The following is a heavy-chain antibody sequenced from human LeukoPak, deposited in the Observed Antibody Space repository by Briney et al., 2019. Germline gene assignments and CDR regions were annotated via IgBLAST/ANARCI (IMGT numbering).Heavy chain of an antibody. CDR3: AKDYDYRKAFDI. D-gene: IGHD4-11*01. Sequence: GGSLRLSCAASGFTFSSYWMSWVRQAPGKGLEWVSAISGSGGSTYYADSVKGRFTISRDNSKNTLYLQMNSLRAEDTAVYYCAKDYDYRKAFDIWGQGTMVTVSS. J-gene: IGHJ3*02. CDR2: ISGSGGST. V-gene: IGHV3-23*01. CDR1: GFTFSSYW.